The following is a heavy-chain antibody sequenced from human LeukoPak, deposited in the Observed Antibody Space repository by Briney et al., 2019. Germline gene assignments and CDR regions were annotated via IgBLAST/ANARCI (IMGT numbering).Heavy chain of an antibody. CDR3: AVLGYCTNGVCYKAGDY. Sequence: SETLSLTCTVSGYSISSGYYWGWIRQPPGKGLEWIGSTYHSGSTYYNPSLKSRVTISVDTSKNQFSLKLSSVTAADTAVYYCAVLGYCTNGVCYKAGDYWGQGTLVTVSS. D-gene: IGHD2-8*01. CDR2: TYHSGST. J-gene: IGHJ4*02. CDR1: GYSISSGYY. V-gene: IGHV4-38-2*02.